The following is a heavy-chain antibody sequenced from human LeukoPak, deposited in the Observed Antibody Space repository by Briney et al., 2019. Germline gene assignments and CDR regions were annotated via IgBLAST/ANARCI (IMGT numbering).Heavy chain of an antibody. CDR1: GFTFSDYY. D-gene: IGHD1-26*01. J-gene: IGHJ4*02. V-gene: IGHV3-11*06. Sequence: PGGSLRLFCAASGFTFSDYYMAWIRQAPGKGLEWLSYITDSSSYTNYADSVKGRFTMSRDNAKNSLYLQMNSLRAEDTAVYYCARGGRHYFDYWGQGTLVTVSS. CDR3: ARGGRHYFDY. CDR2: ITDSSSYT.